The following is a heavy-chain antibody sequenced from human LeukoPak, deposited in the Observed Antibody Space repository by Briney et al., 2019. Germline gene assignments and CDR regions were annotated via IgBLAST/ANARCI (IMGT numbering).Heavy chain of an antibody. CDR3: ARHSSAARPNFDY. Sequence: SETLSLTCTVSGGSISGSNYYWGWIRQPPGKGLEWIGSIYYSGTTYYNPSLKSRVTISVDTSKNQFSLEVTSMTAADTAVYYCARHSSAARPNFDYWGQGTLVTVSS. J-gene: IGHJ4*02. V-gene: IGHV4-39*01. CDR1: GGSISGSNYY. CDR2: IYYSGTT. D-gene: IGHD6-6*01.